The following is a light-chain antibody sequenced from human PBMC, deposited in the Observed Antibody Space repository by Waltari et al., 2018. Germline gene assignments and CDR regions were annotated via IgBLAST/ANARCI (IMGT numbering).Light chain of an antibody. CDR1: QSITSN. Sequence: ETLMTQSPATLSVSPGEKATLSCRASQSITSNLAWYQHKPGQAPRLLIYNTSTRATGIPARFSGSGSGTEFTLTISSLQSEDFAVYYCQQYNNWPPWTFGQGTKVEIK. CDR2: NTS. V-gene: IGKV3-15*01. CDR3: QQYNNWPPWT. J-gene: IGKJ1*01.